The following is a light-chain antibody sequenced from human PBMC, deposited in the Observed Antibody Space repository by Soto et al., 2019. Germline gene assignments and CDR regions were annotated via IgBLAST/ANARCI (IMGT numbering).Light chain of an antibody. CDR3: QQFDDSVT. CDR2: GTS. Sequence: IVLTQSPGTLSLSPGEGTTLSCRASQSVSSSYLAWYQQKPGQAPRLLIYGTSDRATGTPDRFSGSGSGTDFTLTISRLEPEDSAVYYCQQFDDSVTFGQGTRLEIK. V-gene: IGKV3-20*01. J-gene: IGKJ5*01. CDR1: QSVSSSY.